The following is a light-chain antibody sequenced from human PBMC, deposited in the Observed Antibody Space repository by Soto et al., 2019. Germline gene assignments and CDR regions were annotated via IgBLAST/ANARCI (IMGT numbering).Light chain of an antibody. J-gene: IGKJ4*01. Sequence: EIVMTQSPATLSVSPGETATLSCRASQSVSYNLAWYQQKPGQGPRLLIYGAFTRATGIPARFSGSGSGTEVTHTSSSLKSEDFAVYYCQQYKNWAPLTFGGGTKVEIK. CDR3: QQYKNWAPLT. CDR2: GAF. V-gene: IGKV3-15*01. CDR1: QSVSYN.